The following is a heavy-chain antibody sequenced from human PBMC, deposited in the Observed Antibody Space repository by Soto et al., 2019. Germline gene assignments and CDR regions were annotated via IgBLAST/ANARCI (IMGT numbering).Heavy chain of an antibody. V-gene: IGHV3-9*01. CDR1: GFTLGEYG. J-gene: IGHJ6*04. Sequence: EVQLVESGGGLVQPGRSLRLSCVASGFTLGEYGMHWVRQAPGTGLEWVSGISWNSGNIGYADSVKGRFTISRDDAKNFLYLQMNSLRAYDTALYYCAKDINGSPYYYGLDVWGKGTTVTVSS. CDR2: ISWNSGNI. CDR3: AKDINGSPYYYGLDV. D-gene: IGHD1-26*01.